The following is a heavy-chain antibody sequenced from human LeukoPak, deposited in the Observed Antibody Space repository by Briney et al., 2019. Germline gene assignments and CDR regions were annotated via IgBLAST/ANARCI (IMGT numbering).Heavy chain of an antibody. CDR3: AKGVVVAPDVTPFDY. CDR2: IGGADGNT. V-gene: IGHV3-23*01. D-gene: IGHD2-2*01. CDR1: GFTFSSYA. Sequence: GGSLRLSCAASGFTFSSYAMTWVRQAPGKGLDWVSTIGGADGNTYYADSVKGRFTISRDNSKNTLYLQMNSLRAEDTAVYYCAKGVVVAPDVTPFDYWGQGTLVTVSS. J-gene: IGHJ4*02.